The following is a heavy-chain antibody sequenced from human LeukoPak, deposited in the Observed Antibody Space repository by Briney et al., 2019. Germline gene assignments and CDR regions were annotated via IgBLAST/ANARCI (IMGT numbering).Heavy chain of an antibody. CDR3: ASMARGCSGASCYYPPPDY. CDR2: VDPEDGET. V-gene: IGHV1-69-2*01. D-gene: IGHD2-2*01. CDR1: GYTFTDYY. Sequence: ATVKISCKGTGYTFTDYYMHWVQQAPGKGLEWMGLVDPEDGETIYAEKFQGRVTITADTSTDTAYMELSSLKSEDTAVYYCASMARGCSGASCYYPPPDYWGQGTLVTVSS. J-gene: IGHJ4*02.